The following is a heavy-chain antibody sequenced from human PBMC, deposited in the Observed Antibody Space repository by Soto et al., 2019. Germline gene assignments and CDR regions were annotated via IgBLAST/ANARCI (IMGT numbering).Heavy chain of an antibody. D-gene: IGHD3-10*01. CDR2: IIPICGTA. CDR1: GGTFSSYA. CDR3: ARAWGVRGVIITNWFDP. V-gene: IGHV1-69*01. J-gene: IGHJ5*02. Sequence: QVPLVQSGAEVKKPGSSVKVSCKASGGTFSSYAISWVRQAPGQGLEWMGGIIPICGTANYAQKFQGRVTITADESTSTAYMELSSLRSEDTAVYYCARAWGVRGVIITNWFDPCGQGTLVTVSS.